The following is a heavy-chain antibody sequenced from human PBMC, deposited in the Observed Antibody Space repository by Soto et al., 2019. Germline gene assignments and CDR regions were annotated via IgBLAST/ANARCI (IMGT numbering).Heavy chain of an antibody. CDR3: ARESGNYFDD. CDR1: GGTFISHA. J-gene: IGHJ4*02. CDR2: IIPIFGTT. V-gene: IGHV1-69*06. Sequence: QVQLVQSGVEVKKPGSSLKVSCKASGGTFISHAISWLRQAPGQGLEWVGGIIPIFGTTNYAQKFQGRVTLTANKSTSTVYMELSSLRSDDTAVYYCARESGNYFDDWGQGTLVTVSS. D-gene: IGHD3-10*01.